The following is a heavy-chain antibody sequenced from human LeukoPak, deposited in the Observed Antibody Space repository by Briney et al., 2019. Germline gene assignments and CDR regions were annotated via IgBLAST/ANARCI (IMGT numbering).Heavy chain of an antibody. D-gene: IGHD2-21*01. CDR1: GGSINYSSYY. Sequence: SETLSLTCTVSGGSINYSSYYWGWIRQPPGKGLEWIGTIYHSGSTYYNPSLKSRVTISVDTSKNQISLRLSSVTAADTAIYYCARGNSDRFPPYMDYWGQGILVIVSS. J-gene: IGHJ4*02. CDR2: IYHSGST. V-gene: IGHV4-39*07. CDR3: ARGNSDRFPPYMDY.